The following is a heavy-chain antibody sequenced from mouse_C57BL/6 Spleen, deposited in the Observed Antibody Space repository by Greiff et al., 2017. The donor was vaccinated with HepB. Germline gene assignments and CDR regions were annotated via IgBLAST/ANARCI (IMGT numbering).Heavy chain of an antibody. CDR3: ARQRGTPFAY. D-gene: IGHD3-3*01. J-gene: IGHJ3*01. CDR1: GFTFSSYG. Sequence: VQLQQSGGDLVKPGGSLKLSCAASGFTFSSYGMSWVRQTPDKRLEWVATISSGGSYTYYPDSVKGRFTISRDNAKNTLYLQMSSLKSEDTAMYYCARQRGTPFAYWGQGTLVTVSA. V-gene: IGHV5-6*01. CDR2: ISSGGSYT.